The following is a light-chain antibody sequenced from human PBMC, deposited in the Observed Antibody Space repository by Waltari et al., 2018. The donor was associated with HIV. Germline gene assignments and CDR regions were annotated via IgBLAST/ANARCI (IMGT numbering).Light chain of an antibody. V-gene: IGLV2-11*01. CDR1: SRDVGDYKY. CDR3: CSFTVTYIWV. CDR2: DVS. J-gene: IGLJ2*01. Sequence: QSALTQPRSVSGSPGQSVTISCTGTSRDVGDYKYVSWYQQHPGKVPKRMIYDVSKRPSGVPDRFSGAKSGNTASLTIAGLQAEDEADYYCCSFTVTYIWVFGGGTKLTVL.